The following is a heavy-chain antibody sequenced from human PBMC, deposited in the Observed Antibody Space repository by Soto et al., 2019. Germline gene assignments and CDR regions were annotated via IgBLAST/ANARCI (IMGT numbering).Heavy chain of an antibody. CDR1: GYTFSTFG. D-gene: IGHD6-13*01. Sequence: ASVKVSCKTSGYTFSTFGISWVRQAPGQGLEWMGWISAYTGNTNYAQKLQGRVTMTTDTATNTAYMELRSLRSDDTAVYYCARVLGYSSIWWRHSAFDLWAQGTMVTVSS. J-gene: IGHJ3*01. V-gene: IGHV1-18*01. CDR2: ISAYTGNT. CDR3: ARVLGYSSIWWRHSAFDL.